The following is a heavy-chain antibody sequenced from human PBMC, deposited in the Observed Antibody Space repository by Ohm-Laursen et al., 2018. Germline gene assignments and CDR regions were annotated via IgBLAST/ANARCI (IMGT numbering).Heavy chain of an antibody. V-gene: IGHV4-59*08. CDR1: GGSISSYY. J-gene: IGHJ4*02. D-gene: IGHD1-26*01. CDR3: AGAPNLYYFDY. CDR2: IDDNGNT. Sequence: GTLSLTWTVSGGSISSYYWSWIRQPPGKGLEWIGNIDDNGNTNYNPSLQSRVTISINTSKNQLSLQLRFVTAADTAVYHCAGAPNLYYFDYWGQGTLVTVSS.